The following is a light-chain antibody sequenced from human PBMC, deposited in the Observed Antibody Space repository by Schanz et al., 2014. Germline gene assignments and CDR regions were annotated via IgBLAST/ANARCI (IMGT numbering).Light chain of an antibody. J-gene: IGLJ2*01. CDR1: TSDVGGFDY. Sequence: QSALTQPASVSGSPGQSITISCTGTTSDVGGFDYVSWYQQQPGKAPKLIIYNVKTRPSGVSFRFSGSKSGNTASLAISGLQAEDEADYYCSSYKRGNTLLFGGGTKLTVL. V-gene: IGLV2-14*03. CDR3: SSYKRGNTLL. CDR2: NVK.